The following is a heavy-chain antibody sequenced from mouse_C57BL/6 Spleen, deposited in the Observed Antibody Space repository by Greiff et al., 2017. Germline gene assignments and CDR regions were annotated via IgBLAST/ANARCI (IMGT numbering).Heavy chain of an antibody. Sequence: EVKLVESGAELVKPGASVKLSCTASGFNIKDYYMHWVKQRTEQGLEWIGRIDPEDGETKYAPKFQGKATITADTSSNTAYLQLSSLTSEDTAVYYCAAINLITTVVAPSYWGQGTTLTVSS. J-gene: IGHJ2*01. CDR3: AAINLITTVVAPSY. CDR1: GFNIKDYY. V-gene: IGHV14-2*01. CDR2: IDPEDGET. D-gene: IGHD1-1*01.